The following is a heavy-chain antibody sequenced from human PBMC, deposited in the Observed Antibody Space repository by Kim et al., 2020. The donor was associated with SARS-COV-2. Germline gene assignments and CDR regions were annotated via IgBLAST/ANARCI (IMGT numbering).Heavy chain of an antibody. Sequence: GESLKISCKGSGYSFPSYWISWVRQMPGKGLEWMGRIDPSDSYTNYSPSFQGHVTIPADKSISTAYLQWSSLKASDTAMYYCARLEIYGSGSYYPADLRGWFDPWGQGTLVTVSS. D-gene: IGHD3-10*01. J-gene: IGHJ5*02. CDR3: ARLEIYGSGSYYPADLRGWFDP. V-gene: IGHV5-10-1*01. CDR1: GYSFPSYW. CDR2: IDPSDSYT.